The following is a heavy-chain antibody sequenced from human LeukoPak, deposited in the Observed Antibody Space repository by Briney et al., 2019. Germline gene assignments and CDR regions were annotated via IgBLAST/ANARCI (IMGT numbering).Heavy chain of an antibody. J-gene: IGHJ4*02. CDR1: RFTFSSYG. CDR3: AKDMGYNTGWTRFDY. Sequence: GGSLRLSCAASRFTFSSYGMHWVRQAPGKGLEWVAFIRYDGSNQYYADSGKGRFTISRDSSKNTLYLQMNSLRGDDTAVYYCAKDMGYNTGWTRFDYWGQGTLVTVSS. CDR2: IRYDGSNQ. D-gene: IGHD6-19*01. V-gene: IGHV3-30*02.